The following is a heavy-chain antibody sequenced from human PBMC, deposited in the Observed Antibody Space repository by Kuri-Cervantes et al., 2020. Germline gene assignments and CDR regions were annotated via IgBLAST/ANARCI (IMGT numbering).Heavy chain of an antibody. D-gene: IGHD2-21*01. Sequence: ETLSLTCAASGFTFSNAWMSWVRQAPGKGLEWVGRIKSKADGGTIDYATPVKGRVIISRDDSKNTQYLQMNNLKTEDTAVYFCATYLEYYFDYWGRGTLVTVSS. CDR3: ATYLEYYFDY. CDR2: IKSKADGGTI. J-gene: IGHJ4*02. V-gene: IGHV3-15*01. CDR1: GFTFSNAW.